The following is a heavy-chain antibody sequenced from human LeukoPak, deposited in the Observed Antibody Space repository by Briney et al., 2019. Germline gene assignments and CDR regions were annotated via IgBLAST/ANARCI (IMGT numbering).Heavy chain of an antibody. V-gene: IGHV4-4*07. CDR1: GGSISSYY. D-gene: IGHD2-2*01. CDR2: IYTSGST. CDR3: ARDDIVVVPAARPPTHYGMDV. Sequence: SETLSLTCTVSGGSISSYYWSWIRQPAGKGLEWIGRIYTSGSTNYNPSLKSRVTISVDTSKNQFSLKLSSVTAADTAVYYCARDDIVVVPAARPPTHYGMDVWGQGTTVTVSS. J-gene: IGHJ6*02.